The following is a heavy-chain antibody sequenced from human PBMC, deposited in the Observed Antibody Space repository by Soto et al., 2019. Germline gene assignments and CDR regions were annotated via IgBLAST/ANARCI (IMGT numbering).Heavy chain of an antibody. D-gene: IGHD2-15*01. CDR3: ARFGLSGGSTTRNWFDP. CDR2: IYYSGST. Sequence: PSETLSLTCTVSGGSISSSSYYWGWIRQPPGKGLEWIGSIYYSGSTYYNPSLKSRVTISVDTSKNQFSLKLSSVTAADTAVYYCARFGLSGGSTTRNWFDPWGQGTLVTVSS. V-gene: IGHV4-39*07. CDR1: GGSISSSSYY. J-gene: IGHJ5*02.